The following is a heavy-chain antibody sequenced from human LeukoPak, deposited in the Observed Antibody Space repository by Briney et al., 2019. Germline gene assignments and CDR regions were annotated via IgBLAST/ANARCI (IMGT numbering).Heavy chain of an antibody. CDR2: IYHSGST. CDR1: GGSITSSSYY. J-gene: IGHJ6*03. Sequence: MPSETLSLTCTVSGGSITSSSYYWGWIRQPPGKGLEWIGSIYHSGSTYYNPSLKSRVTISVDTSKNQFSLKLSSVTAADTAVYYCARGYSSGWGYYYYYMDVWGKGTTVTVSS. D-gene: IGHD6-19*01. V-gene: IGHV4-39*07. CDR3: ARGYSSGWGYYYYYMDV.